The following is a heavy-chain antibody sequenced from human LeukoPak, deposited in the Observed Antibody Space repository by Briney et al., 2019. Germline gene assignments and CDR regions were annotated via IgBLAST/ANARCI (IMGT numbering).Heavy chain of an antibody. CDR2: IYTSGST. J-gene: IGHJ4*02. CDR3: ARGGSGWEFDY. Sequence: SETLSLTCTVSGGSISSGSYYWSWIRQPAGKGLEWIGRIYTSGSTNYNPSLKSRVTISVDTSKNQFSLKLSSVTAADTAMYYCARGGSGWEFDYWGQGTLVTVSS. V-gene: IGHV4-61*02. CDR1: GGSISSGSYY. D-gene: IGHD6-19*01.